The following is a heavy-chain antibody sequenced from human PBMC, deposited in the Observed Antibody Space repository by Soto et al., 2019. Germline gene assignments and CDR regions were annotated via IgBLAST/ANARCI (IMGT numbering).Heavy chain of an antibody. Sequence: LQLQESGPGLVKPSETLSLTCTVSGGSISSSSYYWGWIRQPPGKGLEWIGSIYYSGSTYYNPSLKSRVTISVDTSKNQFSLKLSSVTAADTAVYYCARPYYDILTGYRIVHAFDIWGQGTMVTVSS. CDR2: IYYSGST. V-gene: IGHV4-39*01. J-gene: IGHJ3*02. D-gene: IGHD3-9*01. CDR3: ARPYYDILTGYRIVHAFDI. CDR1: GGSISSSSYY.